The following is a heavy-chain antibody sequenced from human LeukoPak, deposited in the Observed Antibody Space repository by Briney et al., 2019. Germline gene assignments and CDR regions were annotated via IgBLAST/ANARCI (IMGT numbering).Heavy chain of an antibody. CDR3: ARNPAGPVDFDY. D-gene: IGHD4-23*01. CDR1: GGSISSYF. CDR2: ICSSGST. Sequence: SGTLSLTCTVSGGSISSYFWSWIRQPPGEGVEWIRHICSSGSTKYYPAPESRVTMSVDTSKNQFSLKLSSVTAADTAVYYCARNPAGPVDFDYWGQGTLVTV. J-gene: IGHJ4*02. V-gene: IGHV4-59*01.